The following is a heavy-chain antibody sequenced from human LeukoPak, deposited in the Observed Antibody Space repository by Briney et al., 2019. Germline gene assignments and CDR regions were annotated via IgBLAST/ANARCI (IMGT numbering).Heavy chain of an antibody. Sequence: GGSLRLSCAASGFTFSSYAMGWVRQAAGKGREGVSGISGRGRNTHYASSVKSRFTISRDNSKNTLHLQMNSLRAEDTAVYYCAKAPLTYYYDSSGPSRYYWGQGTLVTVSS. CDR1: GFTFSSYA. D-gene: IGHD3-22*01. CDR3: AKAPLTYYYDSSGPSRYY. J-gene: IGHJ4*02. V-gene: IGHV3-23*01. CDR2: ISGRGRNT.